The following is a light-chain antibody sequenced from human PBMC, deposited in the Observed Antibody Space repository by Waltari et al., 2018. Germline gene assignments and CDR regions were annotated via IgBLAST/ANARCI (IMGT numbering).Light chain of an antibody. CDR2: VNSDGSH. V-gene: IGLV4-69*01. CDR1: SGHSNNI. Sequence: QLVLTQSPSASASLGASVKLTCTLDSGHSNNIVAWLQRRPEQGHRYLMKVNSDGSHTKGEDIPDRFSGSRSGPERYLTISSLQSEDEADYYCQTGGHGTWVFGGGTKLTVV. J-gene: IGLJ3*02. CDR3: QTGGHGTWV.